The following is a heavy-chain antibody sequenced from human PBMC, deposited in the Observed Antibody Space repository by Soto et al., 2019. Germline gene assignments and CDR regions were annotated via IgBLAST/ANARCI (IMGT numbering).Heavy chain of an antibody. CDR3: AREGYSYGYGVVRAWFDP. CDR2: ISSSSSYI. V-gene: IGHV3-21*01. J-gene: IGHJ5*02. D-gene: IGHD5-18*01. CDR1: GFTFSSYS. Sequence: GGSLRLSCAASGFTFSSYSMNWVRQAPGKGLEWVSSISSSSSYIYYADSVKGRFTVSRDNAKNSLYLQMNSLRAEDRAVYYCAREGYSYGYGVVRAWFDPWGQGTLVTVS.